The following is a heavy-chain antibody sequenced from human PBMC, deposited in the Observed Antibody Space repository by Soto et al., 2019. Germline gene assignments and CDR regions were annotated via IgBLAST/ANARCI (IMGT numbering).Heavy chain of an antibody. V-gene: IGHV1-69*01. CDR3: ARSHGSSTSLEIYYYYYYGMDV. CDR2: IIPISDTT. J-gene: IGHJ6*02. Sequence: QVQLVQSGAEVKKPGSSVKVSCKASGGTFSSYAISWVRQAPGQGLEWMGGIIPISDTTNYAQKFQGRVTITADESTSTAYMELSSLRSEDTAVYYCARSHGSSTSLEIYYYYYYGMDVWGQGTRVTVSS. D-gene: IGHD2-2*01. CDR1: GGTFSSYA.